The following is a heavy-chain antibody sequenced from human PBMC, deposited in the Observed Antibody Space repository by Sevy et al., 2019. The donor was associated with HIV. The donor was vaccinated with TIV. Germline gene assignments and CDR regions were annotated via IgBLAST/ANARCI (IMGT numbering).Heavy chain of an antibody. CDR1: GFTFSSYA. Sequence: GGSLRLSCAASGFTFSSYAMRWVRQAPGKGLEWVSVISGSGGSTYYADSVKGRFTISRDNSKNTLYLQMNSLRAEDTAVYYCAALETYYYGSGRYYWGQGTLVTVSS. CDR3: AALETYYYGSGRYY. V-gene: IGHV3-23*01. D-gene: IGHD3-10*01. CDR2: ISGSGGST. J-gene: IGHJ4*02.